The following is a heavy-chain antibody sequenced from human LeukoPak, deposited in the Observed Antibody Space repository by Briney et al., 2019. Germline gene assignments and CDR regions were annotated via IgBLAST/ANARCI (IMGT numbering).Heavy chain of an antibody. Sequence: RASVKVSCKASGYTFTSYGISWVRQAPGQGLEWMGWISAYNGKTNYAQKLQGRVTMTTDTSTSTAYMELRSLRSDDTAVYYCARVDPRYYYDSSGYFGPFDYWGQGTLVTVSS. CDR2: ISAYNGKT. D-gene: IGHD3-22*01. J-gene: IGHJ4*02. V-gene: IGHV1-18*01. CDR3: ARVDPRYYYDSSGYFGPFDY. CDR1: GYTFTSYG.